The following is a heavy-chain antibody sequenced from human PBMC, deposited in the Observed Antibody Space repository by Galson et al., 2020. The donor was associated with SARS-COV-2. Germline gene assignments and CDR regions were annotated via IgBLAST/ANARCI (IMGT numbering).Heavy chain of an antibody. V-gene: IGHV3-23*01. CDR2: ISGDGGTP. Sequence: GGSLRLSCAASGFTFSNYAMIWVRQAPGKGLEWVSIISGDGGTPYYADSVKGRFTISRDNSKNTMYLHMNTLRAEDTALYYCAADPNWFNSWGQGTPVIVSS. CDR1: GFTFSNYA. J-gene: IGHJ5*01. CDR3: AADPNWFNS.